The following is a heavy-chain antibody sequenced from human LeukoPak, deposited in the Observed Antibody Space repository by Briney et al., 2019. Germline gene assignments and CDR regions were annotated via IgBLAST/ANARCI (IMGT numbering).Heavy chain of an antibody. D-gene: IGHD3-10*01. V-gene: IGHV3-23*01. CDR1: GFTFSSYA. Sequence: GGSLRLSRAASGFTFSSYAMSWVRQAPGKGLEWVSAISGSGGSTYYADSVKGRFTISRDNSKNTLYLQMNSLRAEDTAVYYCAKDYYGSGSNFDYWGQGTLVTASS. CDR2: ISGSGGST. J-gene: IGHJ4*02. CDR3: AKDYYGSGSNFDY.